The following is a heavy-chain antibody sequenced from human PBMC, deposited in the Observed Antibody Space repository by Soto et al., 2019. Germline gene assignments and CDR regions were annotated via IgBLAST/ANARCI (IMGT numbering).Heavy chain of an antibody. CDR3: ARGGSSDWQVAFDF. J-gene: IGHJ3*01. V-gene: IGHV4-34*01. D-gene: IGHD6-19*01. CDR2: VNHNGRN. CDR1: GGSVTGYF. Sequence: PSESLSLNCDVYGGSVTGYFWNWIRQSPGKGLEWIGKVNHNGRNNYNPSLKSRVTISLDMSKNQISLKLTSVTAADTAVYYCARGGSSDWQVAFDFWGQGTMVTVSS.